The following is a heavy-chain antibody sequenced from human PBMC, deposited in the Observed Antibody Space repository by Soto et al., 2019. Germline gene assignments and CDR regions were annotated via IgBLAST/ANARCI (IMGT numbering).Heavy chain of an antibody. V-gene: IGHV1-18*01. CDR1: GYTFTTYG. J-gene: IGHJ5*02. Sequence: GASVKVSCKASGYTFTTYGISWVRQAPGQGLEWMGWINTYNGNTNYAQKLQGRVTMTTDTSTSTAYMELRSLRSDDTAVYYCARDSLDYDTSGYYFPNWFDPWGQGTLVTVSS. D-gene: IGHD3-22*01. CDR3: ARDSLDYDTSGYYFPNWFDP. CDR2: INTYNGNT.